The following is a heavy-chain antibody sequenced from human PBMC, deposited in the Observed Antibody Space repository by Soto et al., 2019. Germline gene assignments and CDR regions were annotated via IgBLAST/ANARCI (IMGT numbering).Heavy chain of an antibody. J-gene: IGHJ4*02. CDR2: ISYDGSNK. D-gene: IGHD6-19*01. CDR1: GFTFSSYA. Sequence: GSLRLSCAASGFTFSSYAMHWVRQAPGKGLEWVAVISYDGSNKYYADSVKGRFTISRDNSKNTLYLQMNSLRAEDTAVYYCARDFAIAVAGKGNFDYWGQGTLVTVSS. CDR3: ARDFAIAVAGKGNFDY. V-gene: IGHV3-30-3*01.